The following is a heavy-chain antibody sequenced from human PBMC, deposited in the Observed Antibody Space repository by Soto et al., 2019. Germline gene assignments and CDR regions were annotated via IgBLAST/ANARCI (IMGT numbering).Heavy chain of an antibody. V-gene: IGHV4-4*02. J-gene: IGHJ5*02. CDR3: ARDLWFGELGP. CDR2: IYHSGST. D-gene: IGHD3-10*01. CDR1: GGSISSSNW. Sequence: SETLSLTCAVSGGSISSSNWWSWVRQPPGKGLEWIGEIYHSGSTNYNPSLKSRVTISVDKPKNQFSLKLSSVTAADTAVYYCARDLWFGELGPWGQGTLVTVSS.